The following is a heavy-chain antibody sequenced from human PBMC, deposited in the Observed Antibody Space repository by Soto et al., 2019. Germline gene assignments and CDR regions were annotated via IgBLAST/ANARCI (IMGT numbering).Heavy chain of an antibody. D-gene: IGHD2-15*01. CDR2: MNPNSGNT. Sequence: ASVKVSCKASGYTFTSYYINWVRQATGQGLEWMGWMNPNSGNTSYAQKFQGRVTMTRDTSISTAYMELSSLKSDDMAVYYCAREGAATANYGMDVWGQGTKVTVS. CDR3: AREGAATANYGMDV. CDR1: GYTFTSYY. J-gene: IGHJ6*02. V-gene: IGHV1-8*01.